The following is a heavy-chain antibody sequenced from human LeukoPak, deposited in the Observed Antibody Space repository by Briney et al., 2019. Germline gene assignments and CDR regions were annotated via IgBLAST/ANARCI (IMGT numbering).Heavy chain of an antibody. V-gene: IGHV3-21*04. Sequence: GGSLRLSCAASGFTFSNYNMNWVRQAPGKGLEWVSSISSSSRSYIYYADSVKGRFTISRDNAKNSLYLQMNSLRAEDTAVYYCAKGTTVTKNWGQGTLVTVSS. CDR2: ISSSSRSYI. CDR1: GFTFSNYN. J-gene: IGHJ4*02. D-gene: IGHD4-17*01. CDR3: AKGTTVTKN.